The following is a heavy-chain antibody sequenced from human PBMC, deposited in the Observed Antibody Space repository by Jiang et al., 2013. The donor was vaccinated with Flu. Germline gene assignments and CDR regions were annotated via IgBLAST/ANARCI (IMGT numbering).Heavy chain of an antibody. CDR3: ARGRLLKIMVRGVIQSYYFDY. CDR2: INHSGST. Sequence: VLLKPSETLPLTCAVYGGSFSGYYWSWIRQPPGKGLEWIGEINHSGSTNYNPSLKSRVTISVDTSKNQFSLKLSSVTAADTAVYYCARGRLLKIMVRGVIQSYYFDYWGQGTLVTVSS. V-gene: IGHV4-34*01. D-gene: IGHD3-10*01. CDR1: GGSFSGYY. J-gene: IGHJ4*02.